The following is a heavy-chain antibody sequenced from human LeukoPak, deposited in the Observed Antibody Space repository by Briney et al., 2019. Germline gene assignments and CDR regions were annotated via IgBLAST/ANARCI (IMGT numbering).Heavy chain of an antibody. J-gene: IGHJ4*02. D-gene: IGHD3-22*01. CDR2: IIPIFGTA. CDR1: GGTFSSYA. CDR3: AREINYYDSSGYYSHFDY. Sequence: SVKVSCKASGGTFSSYAISWVRQAPGQGLEWMGGIIPIFGTANYAQKFQGRVTITTDESTSTAYMELSSLRSEDTAVYYCAREINYYDSSGYYSHFDYWGQGTLVTVSS. V-gene: IGHV1-69*05.